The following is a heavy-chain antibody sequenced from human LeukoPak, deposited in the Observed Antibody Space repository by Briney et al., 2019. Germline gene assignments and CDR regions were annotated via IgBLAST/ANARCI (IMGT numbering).Heavy chain of an antibody. CDR1: GFTFSGYG. D-gene: IGHD4-17*01. CDR2: IRSDGSIK. CDR3: ARDGGTTVTSLDY. J-gene: IGHJ4*02. V-gene: IGHV3-30*02. Sequence: PGGSLRLSCAASGFTFSGYGMHWVRQAPGKGLEWVAFIRSDGSIKYYADSVKGRFTISRDSSKNTLYLQMNSLRAEDTAVYYCARDGGTTVTSLDYWGQGTLVTVSS.